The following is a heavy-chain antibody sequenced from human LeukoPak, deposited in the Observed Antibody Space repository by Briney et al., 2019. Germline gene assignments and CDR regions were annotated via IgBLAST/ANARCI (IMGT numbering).Heavy chain of an antibody. V-gene: IGHV4-34*01. D-gene: IGHD2-2*01. CDR2: INHSGST. CDR3: ARGGGFWVVLAAIGWFDP. J-gene: IGHJ5*02. CDR1: GGSFSGYY. Sequence: SETLSLTCAVYGGSFSGYYWSWIRQPPGKGLEWIGEINHSGSTNYNPSLKSRVTISVDTSKNQFSLKLSSVTAADTAVYYCARGGGFWVVLAAIGWFDPWGQGTLVTVSS.